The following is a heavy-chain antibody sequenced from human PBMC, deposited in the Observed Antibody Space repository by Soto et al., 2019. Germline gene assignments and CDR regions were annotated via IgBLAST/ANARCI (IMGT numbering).Heavy chain of an antibody. CDR2: ISSSSSYI. J-gene: IGHJ4*02. Sequence: GGSLRLSCAASGFTFSSYSMNWVRQAPGKMLEWVSSISSSSSYIYYADSVKGRFTISRDNAKNSLYLQMNSLRSVDSAVFYCARDRHSNSYYFDYWGQGTLVTVPQ. CDR1: GFTFSSYS. D-gene: IGHD4-4*01. CDR3: ARDRHSNSYYFDY. V-gene: IGHV3-21*04.